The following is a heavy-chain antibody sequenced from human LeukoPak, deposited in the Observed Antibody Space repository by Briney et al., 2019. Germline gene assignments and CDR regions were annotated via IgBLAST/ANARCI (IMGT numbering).Heavy chain of an antibody. V-gene: IGHV3-7*03. J-gene: IGHJ4*02. CDR2: IKQDGSEK. Sequence: GGSLRLSCAASGFTFSSYRMSWVRQAPGKGLEWVANIKQDGSEKYYVDSVKGRFTISRDNAKNSLYLQMNSLRAEDTAVYYCARVAYYYGSGSYYRGVDYWGQGTLVTVSS. CDR1: GFTFSSYR. D-gene: IGHD3-10*01. CDR3: ARVAYYYGSGSYYRGVDY.